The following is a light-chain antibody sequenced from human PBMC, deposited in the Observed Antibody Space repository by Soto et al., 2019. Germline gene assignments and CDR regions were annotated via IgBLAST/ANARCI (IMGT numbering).Light chain of an antibody. Sequence: IPMTQSPSYVSASVGDRVPITCLASQGISRSLAWYQQKPGKAPKLLIYAASSLQSGVPSRFSGSGFGTDFTLTISSLQPEDSAIYYCQQDDTFPITFGQGTRLEIK. J-gene: IGKJ5*01. CDR3: QQDDTFPIT. V-gene: IGKV1D-12*01. CDR1: QGISRS. CDR2: AAS.